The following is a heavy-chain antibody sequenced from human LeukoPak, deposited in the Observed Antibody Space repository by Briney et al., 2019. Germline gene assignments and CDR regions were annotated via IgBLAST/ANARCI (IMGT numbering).Heavy chain of an antibody. CDR1: GYSISSGYY. Sequence: SETLSLTCAVSGYSISSGYYWGRIRQPPGKGLEWIGSIYHSGSTYYNPSLKSRVTISVDTSKNQFSLKLSSVTTADTAVYYCARLVSLDYDFWSGYGQLFDPWGQGTLVTVSS. V-gene: IGHV4-38-2*01. D-gene: IGHD3-3*01. CDR2: IYHSGST. CDR3: ARLVSLDYDFWSGYGQLFDP. J-gene: IGHJ5*02.